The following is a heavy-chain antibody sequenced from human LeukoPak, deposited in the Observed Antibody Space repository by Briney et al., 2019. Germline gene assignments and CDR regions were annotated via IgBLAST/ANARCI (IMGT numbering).Heavy chain of an antibody. CDR3: ARHAPNGDGIDY. J-gene: IGHJ4*02. V-gene: IGHV4-4*09. D-gene: IGHD3-10*01. Sequence: SETLSLTCSVSGGSISSYYWSWIRQPPGKGLEWIGYIYTSGSTNYNPSLKSRVAISVDTSNNQSSLKLSSVPAADTAVYYCARHAPNGDGIDYWGQGTLVTVSS. CDR1: GGSISSYY. CDR2: IYTSGST.